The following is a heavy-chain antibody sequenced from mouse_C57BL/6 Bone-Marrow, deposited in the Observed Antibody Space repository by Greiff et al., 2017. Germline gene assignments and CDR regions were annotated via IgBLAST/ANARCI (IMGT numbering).Heavy chain of an antibody. V-gene: IGHV1-19*01. CDR1: GYTFTDYY. CDR3: ARESIYSNFTYFDY. J-gene: IGHJ2*01. CDR2: INPYNGGT. Sequence: VQLQQSGPVLVKPGASVKMSCKASGYTFTDYYMNWVKQSHGKSLEWIGVINPYNGGTSYNQKFKGKATLTVDKSSSTAYMELNSLTSEDSAVYYCARESIYSNFTYFDYWGQGTTLTVSS. D-gene: IGHD2-5*01.